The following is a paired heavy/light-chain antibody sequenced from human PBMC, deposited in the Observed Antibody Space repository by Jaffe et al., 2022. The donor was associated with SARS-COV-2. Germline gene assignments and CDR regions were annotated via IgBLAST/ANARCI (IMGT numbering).Heavy chain of an antibody. J-gene: IGHJ4*02. CDR2: IYSGGTT. Sequence: EVQLVESGGGLVQPGGSLRLSCAPSGFTVSSNYMTWVRQAPGKGLEWVSVIYSGGTTYYADSVKGRFTISRDHSKNTLYLQMNSLRAEDTAMYFCAGSYGSGRQISPKVDYWGQGTLVTVSS. CDR3: AGSYGSGRQISPKVDY. D-gene: IGHD3-10*01. V-gene: IGHV3-66*02. CDR1: GFTVSSNY.
Light chain of an antibody. J-gene: IGLJ3*02. Sequence: QSALTQPPSASGSPGQSVTISCTGTSSDVGGYNYVSWYQQYPGKAPKLMISEVNKRPSGVPDRFSGSKSGNTASLTVSGLQAEDEADYYCSSYAGSNNFWVFGGGTKLTVL. CDR3: SSYAGSNNFWV. V-gene: IGLV2-8*01. CDR1: SSDVGGYNY. CDR2: EVN.